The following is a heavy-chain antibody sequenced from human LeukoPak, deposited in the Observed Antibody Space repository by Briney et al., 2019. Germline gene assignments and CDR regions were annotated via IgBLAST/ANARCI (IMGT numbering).Heavy chain of an antibody. CDR2: INPSGGST. J-gene: IGHJ5*02. CDR3: ARDPNPSTSSPLNWFDP. Sequence: GASVKVSCKASGYTFTSYYMHWVRQAPGQGLEWMGIINPSGGSTSYAQKFQGRVTMTRDMSTSTVYMELSSLRSEDTAVYYCARDPNPSTSSPLNWFDPWGQGTLVTVFS. V-gene: IGHV1-46*01. D-gene: IGHD2-2*01. CDR1: GYTFTSYY.